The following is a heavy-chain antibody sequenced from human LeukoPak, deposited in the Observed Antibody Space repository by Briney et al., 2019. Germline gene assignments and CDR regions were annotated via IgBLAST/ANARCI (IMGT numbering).Heavy chain of an antibody. CDR2: ISGSGGST. CDR1: GFTLSSYA. D-gene: IGHD6-19*01. V-gene: IGHV3-23*01. Sequence: GGSLRLSCAASGFTLSSYAMSWVRQAPGKGLEWVSAISGSGGSTYYADSVKSRFTISRDNSKNTLYLQMNSLRAEDTAVYYCAKSVEYSSGWYGYWGQGTLVTVSS. J-gene: IGHJ4*02. CDR3: AKSVEYSSGWYGY.